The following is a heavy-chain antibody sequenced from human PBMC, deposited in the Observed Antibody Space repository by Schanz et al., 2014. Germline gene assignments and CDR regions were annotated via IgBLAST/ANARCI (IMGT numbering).Heavy chain of an antibody. D-gene: IGHD4-17*01. V-gene: IGHV1-69*02. CDR3: ARGYGDSPTDF. CDR1: GGTFNSYT. J-gene: IGHJ4*02. CDR2: IIPILGIA. Sequence: QVQLVQSGAEVKKPGSSMKVSCKASGGTFNSYTINWVRQAPGQGLEWMGRIIPILGIANYAQKFQGRVTNTADKSTSTAYMDLSSLRPEDTAVYYCARGYGDSPTDFWGQGTLVTVSS.